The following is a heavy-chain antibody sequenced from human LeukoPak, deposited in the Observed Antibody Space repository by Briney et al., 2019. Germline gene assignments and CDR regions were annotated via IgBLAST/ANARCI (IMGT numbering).Heavy chain of an antibody. CDR1: EFTFSSYA. CDR2: ISGSGGST. Sequence: GGSLRLSCAASEFTFSSYAMSWVRQAPGKGLEWVSAISGSGGSTYYADSVKGRFTISRDNSKNTLYLQMNSLRAEDTAVYYCAKASELGRGYFNYWGQGTLVTVSS. J-gene: IGHJ4*02. D-gene: IGHD7-27*01. CDR3: AKASELGRGYFNY. V-gene: IGHV3-23*01.